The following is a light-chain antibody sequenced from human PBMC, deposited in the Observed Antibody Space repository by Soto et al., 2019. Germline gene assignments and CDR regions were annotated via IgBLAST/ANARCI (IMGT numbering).Light chain of an antibody. Sequence: DLVMTQSPLSLPVTPGEPASISCRSSQSLLHSNGYNYLDWYLQKPVQSPQLLIYLGSNRASGVPDRFSGSGSGTDFTLKISRVEAEDVGVYYCMQALQTLLTFGGGTKVEIK. J-gene: IGKJ4*01. CDR1: QSLLHSNGYNY. CDR2: LGS. V-gene: IGKV2-28*01. CDR3: MQALQTLLT.